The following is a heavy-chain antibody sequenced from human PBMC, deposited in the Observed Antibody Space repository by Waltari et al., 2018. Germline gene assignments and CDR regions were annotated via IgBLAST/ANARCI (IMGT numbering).Heavy chain of an antibody. J-gene: IGHJ6*02. V-gene: IGHV1-8*01. D-gene: IGHD2-8*01. CDR2: MNPNSGNT. CDR3: ARALISGAFYYYYGMDV. Sequence: QATGKGLGWVGWMNPNSGNTGYAQKIQGRVTMTSNTSTSTASMELSSLRSGDTHVYFCARALISGAFYYYYGMDVWGQGTTVTVSS.